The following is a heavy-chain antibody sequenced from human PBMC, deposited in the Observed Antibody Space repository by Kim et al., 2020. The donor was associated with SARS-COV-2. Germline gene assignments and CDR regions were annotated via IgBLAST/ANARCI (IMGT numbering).Heavy chain of an antibody. J-gene: IGHJ6*02. CDR3: ARDLTVTTRYYYYYYGVDG. Sequence: ASVKVSCKASGYTFTSYYMHWVRQAPGQGLDWMGIINPSGGSTSYAQKFQGRVTMTRDTSTSTVYMELSSLRSEDTAVYYCARDLTVTTRYYYYYYGVDGWGQGTTVTVSS. V-gene: IGHV1-46*03. D-gene: IGHD4-17*01. CDR1: GYTFTSYY. CDR2: INPSGGST.